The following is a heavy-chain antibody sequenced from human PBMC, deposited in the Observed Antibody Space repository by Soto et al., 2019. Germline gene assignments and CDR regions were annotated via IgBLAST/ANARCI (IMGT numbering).Heavy chain of an antibody. CDR2: IIPIFGTA. D-gene: IGHD3-22*01. V-gene: IGHV1-69*06. CDR3: ARDPYYYDSSGYYGLYYGMDV. Sequence: QVQLVQSGAEVKKPGSSVKVSCKASGGTFSSYAISWVRQAPGQGLEWMGGIIPIFGTANYAQKFQGRVTITADKSTSTAYMEQSSLRSEDTAVYYCARDPYYYDSSGYYGLYYGMDVWGQGTTVTVSS. J-gene: IGHJ6*02. CDR1: GGTFSSYA.